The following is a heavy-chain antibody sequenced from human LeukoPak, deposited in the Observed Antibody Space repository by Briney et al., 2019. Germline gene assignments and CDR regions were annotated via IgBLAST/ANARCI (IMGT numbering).Heavy chain of an antibody. D-gene: IGHD5-18*01. Sequence: PLGSRHLSCAASGFTVSTNYMSWVRQAPGKGLEWLSVIYSGGSTYFAGSVKGRFTISRDNSNNTLYLQMNSLRVEDTAVYYCARGRYGCDSWGRATLITVSS. V-gene: IGHV3-53*01. J-gene: IGHJ4*02. CDR1: GFTVSTNY. CDR3: ARGRYGCDS. CDR2: IYSGGST.